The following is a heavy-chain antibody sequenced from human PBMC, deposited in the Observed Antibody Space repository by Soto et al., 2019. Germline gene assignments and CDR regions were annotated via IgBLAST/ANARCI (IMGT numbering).Heavy chain of an antibody. CDR1: GGTFSSYA. Sequence: ASVKVSCKASGGTFSSYAISWXRQAPGQGLEWMGGIIPIFGTANYAQKFQGRVTITADESTSTAYMELSSLRSEDTAVYYCASEARGDHYDSSGYSWFDPWGQGTLVTVSS. CDR2: IIPIFGTA. D-gene: IGHD3-22*01. J-gene: IGHJ5*02. V-gene: IGHV1-69*13. CDR3: ASEARGDHYDSSGYSWFDP.